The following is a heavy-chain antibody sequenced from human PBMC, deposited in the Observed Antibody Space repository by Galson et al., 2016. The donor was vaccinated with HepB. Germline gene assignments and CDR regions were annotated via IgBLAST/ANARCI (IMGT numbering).Heavy chain of an antibody. Sequence: PALVKPTQTLTLTCTFSGFSLNTNGMCVSWIRQPPGKAPEWLALVDWDDDKYYSTSLKTRLTISKDTSKDQVVLTMTNMDPVDTATYYCARGVGYSYGYHFDDWGQGTLITVSS. J-gene: IGHJ4*02. CDR2: VDWDDDK. CDR3: ARGVGYSYGYHFDD. V-gene: IGHV2-70*01. CDR1: GFSLNTNGMC. D-gene: IGHD5-18*01.